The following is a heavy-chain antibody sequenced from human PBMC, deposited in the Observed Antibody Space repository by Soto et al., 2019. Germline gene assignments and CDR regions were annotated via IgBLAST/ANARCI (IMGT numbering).Heavy chain of an antibody. J-gene: IGHJ4*02. D-gene: IGHD6-19*01. CDR1: GYMFANYW. Sequence: EVQLVQSGAEVKKPGESLKISCEASGYMFANYWIGWVRQMPGKGLEWMGIIYPGDSDTRYSPSFQGHVTISVDQSLSTAFLQWSSLEASDTAIYYCARAPSHGWFQHFDYWGQGTLVTVSS. CDR2: IYPGDSDT. V-gene: IGHV5-51*01. CDR3: ARAPSHGWFQHFDY.